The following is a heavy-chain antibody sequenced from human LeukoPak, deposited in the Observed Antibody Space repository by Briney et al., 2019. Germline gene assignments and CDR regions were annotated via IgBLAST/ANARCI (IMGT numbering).Heavy chain of an antibody. CDR3: ARGGYYDSSGYDIDY. V-gene: IGHV4-59*01. D-gene: IGHD3-22*01. CDR2: IYYSGST. J-gene: IGHJ4*02. Sequence: SETLSLTCTVSGGSISSYYWGWIRQPPGKGLEWIGYIYYSGSTNYNPSLKSRVTISVDTSKNQFSLKLSSVTAADTAVYYCARGGYYDSSGYDIDYWGQGTLVTVSS. CDR1: GGSISSYY.